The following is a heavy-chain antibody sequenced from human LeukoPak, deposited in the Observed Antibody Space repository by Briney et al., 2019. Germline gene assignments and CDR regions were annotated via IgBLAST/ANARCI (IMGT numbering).Heavy chain of an antibody. Sequence: SETLSLTCAVYGGSFSGYYWSWIRQPPGKGLEWIGEINHSGSTNYNPSLKSRVTISVDTSKNQFSLKLSSVTAADTAVYYCARGEITMIVVVTFDYWGQGTLVTVSS. J-gene: IGHJ4*02. CDR3: ARGEITMIVVVTFDY. CDR2: INHSGST. V-gene: IGHV4-34*01. CDR1: GGSFSGYY. D-gene: IGHD3-22*01.